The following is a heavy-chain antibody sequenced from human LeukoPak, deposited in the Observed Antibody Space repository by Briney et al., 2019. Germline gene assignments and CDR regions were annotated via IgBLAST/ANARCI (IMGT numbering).Heavy chain of an antibody. CDR2: ISYDGSNK. Sequence: GGSLRLSCAASGLTFRNYGMHWVRQAQGKGLEWVAIISYDGSNKYYADSVRGRFTISKDNSQNTLYLQMNSLRAEDTAVYYCASHRGDYATGYFDYWGQGTLVTVSS. D-gene: IGHD1-1*01. CDR1: GLTFRNYG. V-gene: IGHV3-30*03. CDR3: ASHRGDYATGYFDY. J-gene: IGHJ4*02.